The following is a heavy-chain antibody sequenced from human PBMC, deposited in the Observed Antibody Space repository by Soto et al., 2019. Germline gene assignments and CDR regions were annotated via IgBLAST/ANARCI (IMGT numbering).Heavy chain of an antibody. J-gene: IGHJ6*03. D-gene: IGHD3-9*01. CDR3: ARDKGLGDDWLSHYYYMDV. V-gene: IGHV4-59*01. CDR1: GGSISSYY. Sequence: SETLSLTCTVSGGSISSYYWSWIRQPPGKGLEWIGYIYYSGSTNYNPSLKSRVTISVDTSKNQFSLKLSSVTAADTAVYYCARDKGLGDDWLSHYYYMDVWGKGTTVTVSS. CDR2: IYYSGST.